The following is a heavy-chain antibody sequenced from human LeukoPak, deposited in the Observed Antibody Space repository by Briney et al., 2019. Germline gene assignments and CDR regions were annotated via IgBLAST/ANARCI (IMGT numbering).Heavy chain of an antibody. J-gene: IGHJ2*01. Sequence: PGGSLRLSCAASGFTFSSYWMHWVRQAPGKGLVWVSRLNSDGTNTYHADSVKGRVTISRDNAKNTVYLEMNSLRAEDTAVYYCARGGLRNWYFDLWGRGTLATVSS. CDR2: LNSDGTNT. CDR1: GFTFSSYW. V-gene: IGHV3-74*01. D-gene: IGHD5-12*01. CDR3: ARGGLRNWYFDL.